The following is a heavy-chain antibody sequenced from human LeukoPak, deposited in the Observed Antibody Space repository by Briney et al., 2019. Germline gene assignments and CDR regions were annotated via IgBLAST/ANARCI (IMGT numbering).Heavy chain of an antibody. CDR2: VSAYNGNT. CDR1: GYTFTSYG. CDR3: VRDEHGSGTYGDY. D-gene: IGHD3-10*01. V-gene: IGHV1-18*01. Sequence: GAPVKVSCKASGYTFTSYGISWVRQAPGQGLEWMGWVSAYNGNTNFAQKLQGRVTMTTDTSTSTAYMELRSLRSDDTAVYYCVRDEHGSGTYGDYWGQGTLVTVSS. J-gene: IGHJ4*02.